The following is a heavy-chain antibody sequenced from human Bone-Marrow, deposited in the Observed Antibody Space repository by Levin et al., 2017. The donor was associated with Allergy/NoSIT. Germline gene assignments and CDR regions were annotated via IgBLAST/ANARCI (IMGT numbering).Heavy chain of an antibody. J-gene: IGHJ4*02. V-gene: IGHV3-30-3*01. CDR2: ISYDGYNR. Sequence: LSLTCAASGFIFSSYAMHWVRQAPGKGLEWVAVISYDGYNRSYADSVKGKFTVSRDNSKNTLFLQMNSLRGEDTAVYYCARGGLLWFGKPDYWGQGTLVTVSS. CDR1: GFIFSSYA. D-gene: IGHD2-21*01. CDR3: ARGGLLWFGKPDY.